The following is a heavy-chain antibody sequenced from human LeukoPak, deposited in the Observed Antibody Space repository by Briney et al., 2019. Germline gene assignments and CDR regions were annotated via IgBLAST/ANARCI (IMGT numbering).Heavy chain of an antibody. CDR3: AKAPVTTYRGACCYPFDY. V-gene: IGHV3-23*01. Sequence: PGGSLRLSCAASGFTLSSYAMSWVRQAPGKGLEWVSAISDSGNTYHADSVMGRFTISRDSSKNTLFLQMNRLRPEDAAVYYCAKAPVTTYRGACCYPFDYWGQGTLVTASS. D-gene: IGHD1-1*01. CDR2: ISDSGNT. CDR1: GFTLSSYA. J-gene: IGHJ4*02.